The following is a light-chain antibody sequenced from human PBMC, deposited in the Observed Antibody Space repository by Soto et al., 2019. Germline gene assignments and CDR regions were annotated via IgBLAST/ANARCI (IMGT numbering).Light chain of an antibody. CDR3: GTWDTSLSGLL. Sequence: QSVLTQPPSASAAPGQRVTISCSGTISNIGDNHVSWYQQVPGKASKLLIYDNNKRPSGIPDRFAGSRSGTSATLAITGLQTGDEYYYTVGTWDTSLSGLLFGGGTTLTVL. CDR2: DNN. J-gene: IGLJ2*01. CDR1: ISNIGDNH. V-gene: IGLV1-51*01.